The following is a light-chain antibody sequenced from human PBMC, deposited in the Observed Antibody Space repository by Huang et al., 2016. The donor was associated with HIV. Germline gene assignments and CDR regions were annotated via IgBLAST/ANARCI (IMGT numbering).Light chain of an antibody. Sequence: EIVLTQSPATLPLPPGERAPLACRARQRVSSSYLAWYKKKPGQAPRLLIYGASSRATGIPDRFSGSWSGTDFTLTISRLEPEDFAVYYCQQYGSSPRTFGQGTKVEIK. CDR2: GAS. CDR1: QRVSSSY. V-gene: IGKV3-20*01. CDR3: QQYGSSPRT. J-gene: IGKJ1*01.